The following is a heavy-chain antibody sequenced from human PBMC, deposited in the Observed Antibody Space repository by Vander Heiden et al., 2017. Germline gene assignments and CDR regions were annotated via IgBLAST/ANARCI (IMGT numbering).Heavy chain of an antibody. V-gene: IGHV3-7*03. CDR2: IKPDGGEK. Sequence: EVQLVESGGGLVQPGGSLRLSGAASGFTFSSYWMVWVRQAPGKGLEWVANIKPDGGEKYYVDSVMGRFTISRDNAKNSLSLEMNSLRAEDTALYYCVRDAHRGGDFDYWGQGTLVTVSS. CDR3: VRDAHRGGDFDY. CDR1: GFTFSSYW. J-gene: IGHJ4*02. D-gene: IGHD3-16*01.